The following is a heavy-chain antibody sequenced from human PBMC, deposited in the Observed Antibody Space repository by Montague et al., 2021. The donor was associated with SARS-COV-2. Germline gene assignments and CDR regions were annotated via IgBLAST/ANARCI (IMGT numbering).Heavy chain of an antibody. J-gene: IGHJ5*02. D-gene: IGHD3-3*01. Sequence: SETLSLTCAVSGGSISSSNWWSWVRQPPGKGLEWIGEIYHSGSTNYNPSLKSRVTISVDKSKNQFSLKLSSVTAADTAVYYCARGNARITIFGVAARWFDPWGQGTLVTVSS. CDR3: ARGNARITIFGVAARWFDP. CDR2: IYHSGST. V-gene: IGHV4-4*02. CDR1: GGSISSSNW.